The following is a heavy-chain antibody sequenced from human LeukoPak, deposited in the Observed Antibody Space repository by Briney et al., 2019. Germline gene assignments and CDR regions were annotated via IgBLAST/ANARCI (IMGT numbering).Heavy chain of an antibody. CDR3: ARDRERGYDFDY. CDR1: GGSISSYY. V-gene: IGHV4-4*07. CDR2: IYTSGST. Sequence: SETLSLTCTVSGGSISSYYWSWIRQPAGKGLEWIGRIYTSGSTNYNPSLKSLVTMPVDTSKNQFSLKLSSVTAADTAVYYCARDRERGYDFDYWGQGTLVTVSS. J-gene: IGHJ4*02. D-gene: IGHD5-12*01.